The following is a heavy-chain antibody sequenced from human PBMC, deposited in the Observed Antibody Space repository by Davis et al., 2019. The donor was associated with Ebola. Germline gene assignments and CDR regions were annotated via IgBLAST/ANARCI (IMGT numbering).Heavy chain of an antibody. D-gene: IGHD3-16*01. J-gene: IGHJ6*04. CDR2: MSHDERNK. CDR3: AKELIISRRYHYYCAMDA. Sequence: GGSLRLSCAASGFTFNSYGMHWVRQAPGKGLEWVAVMSHDERNKYYADSVKGRFTISRDNSKNTLYLQMNSLRGEDTAVYYCAKELIISRRYHYYCAMDAWGKGTTVTVSS. V-gene: IGHV3-30*18. CDR1: GFTFNSYG.